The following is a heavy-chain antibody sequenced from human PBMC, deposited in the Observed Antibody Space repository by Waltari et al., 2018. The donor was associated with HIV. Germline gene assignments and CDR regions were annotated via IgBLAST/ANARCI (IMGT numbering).Heavy chain of an antibody. Sequence: VQLVESGGALVTPGGSLKISCAVSGITFKNAGRGWVRQAPGKGLQWLGHIRSKTDGGATDYAAPLSGRFAISTDDFNNTMFLEMKTLKVDDTAVYYCTTFEMGTTRNFWGQGTLVTVSS. CDR3: TTFEMGTTRNF. D-gene: IGHD1-26*01. V-gene: IGHV3-15*02. CDR1: GITFKNAG. CDR2: IRSKTDGGAT. J-gene: IGHJ4*02.